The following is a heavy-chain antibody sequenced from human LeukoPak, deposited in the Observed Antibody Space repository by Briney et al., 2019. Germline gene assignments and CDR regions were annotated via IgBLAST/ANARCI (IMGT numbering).Heavy chain of an antibody. CDR3: ASLRPLESGYSYYFDY. D-gene: IGHD3-3*01. Sequence: PSETLSLTCTVSGGSISSSSYYWGWIRQPPGKGLEWIGSIYYSGSTYYNPSLKSRVTISVDTSKNQFSLKLSSVTAADTAVYYCASLRPLESGYSYYFDYWGQGTLVTVSS. V-gene: IGHV4-39*07. CDR1: GGSISSSSYY. CDR2: IYYSGST. J-gene: IGHJ4*02.